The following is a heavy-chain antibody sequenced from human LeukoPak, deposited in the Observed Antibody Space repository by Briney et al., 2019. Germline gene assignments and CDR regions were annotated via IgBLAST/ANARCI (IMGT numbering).Heavy chain of an antibody. CDR3: ARDYPDYDFWSGYYMDV. CDR1: GGSISSGGYY. Sequence: SQTLSLTCTVSGGSISSGGYYWSWIRQHPGKGLEWLGRIYSSGSTNYNPSLKSRVTISVDTSKNQFSLKLSSVTAADTAVYYCARDYPDYDFWSGYYMDVWGKGTTVTVSS. J-gene: IGHJ6*03. CDR2: IYSSGST. D-gene: IGHD3-3*01. V-gene: IGHV4-61*02.